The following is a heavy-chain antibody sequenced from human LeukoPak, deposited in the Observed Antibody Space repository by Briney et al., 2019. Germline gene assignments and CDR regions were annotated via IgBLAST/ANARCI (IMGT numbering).Heavy chain of an antibody. CDR2: IYYSGST. J-gene: IGHJ4*02. CDR1: GGSVSSYY. V-gene: IGHV4-59*02. Sequence: SETLSLTCTVSGGSVSSYYWSWIRQPPGKGLEWVGYIYYSGSTNYNPSLKSRVTMSVDTSKNQFSLKLSSVTAAATAVYYCARDRYYYDSSGYVFDYWGQGTLVTVSS. CDR3: ARDRYYYDSSGYVFDY. D-gene: IGHD3-22*01.